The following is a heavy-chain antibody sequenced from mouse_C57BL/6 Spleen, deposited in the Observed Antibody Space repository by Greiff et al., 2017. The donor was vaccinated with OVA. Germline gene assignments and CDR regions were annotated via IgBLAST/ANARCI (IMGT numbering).Heavy chain of an antibody. CDR2: IHPNSGST. CDR3: ARWVYYGSSGAIDY. Sequence: QVQLQQPGAELVKPGASVKLSCKASGYTFTSYWMHWVKQRPGQGLEWIGMIHPNSGSTNYNEKFKSKATLTVDKSSSTAYMQLSSLTSEDSAVYYCARWVYYGSSGAIDYWGQGTSVTVSS. CDR1: GYTFTSYW. D-gene: IGHD1-1*01. V-gene: IGHV1-64*01. J-gene: IGHJ4*01.